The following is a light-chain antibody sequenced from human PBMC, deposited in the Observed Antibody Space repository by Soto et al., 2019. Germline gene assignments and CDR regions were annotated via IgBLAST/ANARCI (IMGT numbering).Light chain of an antibody. CDR3: AAWDDTLNGPI. J-gene: IGLJ2*01. CDR1: SSNIGSNY. V-gene: IGLV1-47*01. Sequence: QSVLTQPPSASGTPGQRVTISCSGSSSNIGSNYVYWYQQLPGTAPKLLIYRNNQRPSGVPDRFSGYKPGTSASLAISGLRSEDESDYYCAAWDDTLNGPIYGGGTTLTVL. CDR2: RNN.